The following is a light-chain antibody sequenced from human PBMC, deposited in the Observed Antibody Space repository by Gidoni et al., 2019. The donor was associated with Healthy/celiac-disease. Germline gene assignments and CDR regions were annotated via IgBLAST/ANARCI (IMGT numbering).Light chain of an antibody. J-gene: IGLJ2*01. CDR1: SSDVGGYNY. CDR3: SSYTSSSTLVV. Sequence: QSARTQHASVSRSPGPSITISCNGTSSDVGGYNYVAWYHLHPGKAPKLMIYDVSNRPSGVSNRFSGSKSGNTASLTISWLQAEDEADYYCSSYTSSSTLVVFGGGTTLTVL. CDR2: DVS. V-gene: IGLV2-14*01.